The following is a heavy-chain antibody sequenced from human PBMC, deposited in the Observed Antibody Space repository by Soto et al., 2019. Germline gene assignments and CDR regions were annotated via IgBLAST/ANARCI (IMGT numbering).Heavy chain of an antibody. V-gene: IGHV3-66*01. D-gene: IGHD6-13*01. CDR1: GFTVSSNY. J-gene: IGHJ6*03. CDR3: ASSAAAGTDYYYYYYLAV. CDR2: IYSGGST. Sequence: GGSLRLSCAASGFTVSSNYMSWVRQAQGKGLEWVSVIYSGGSTYYSDSVKGRFTISRDNSKNTLYLQMNSLRAEDTAVYYCASSAAAGTDYYYYYYLAVWGKGTTVPVCS.